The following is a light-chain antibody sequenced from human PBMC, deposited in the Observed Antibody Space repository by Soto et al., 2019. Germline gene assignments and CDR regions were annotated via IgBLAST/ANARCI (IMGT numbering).Light chain of an antibody. J-gene: IGKJ4*01. V-gene: IGKV1-9*01. CDR2: GTS. CDR1: QDISNY. CDR3: QQVKSYPLT. Sequence: DIQLTQSPSFLSASVGDRVTITCRASQDISNYLAWYQQKPGKAPKFLIYGTSTLQSGVPSRFSGSGSGTEFTLTISSLQPEDSASYYCQQVKSYPLTFGGGTKVDNK.